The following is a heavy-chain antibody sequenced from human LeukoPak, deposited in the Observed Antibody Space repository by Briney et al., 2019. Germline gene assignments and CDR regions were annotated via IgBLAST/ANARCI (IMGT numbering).Heavy chain of an antibody. CDR1: GFTFSSYA. CDR3: AKDGAYYDFWSGYPYYYYSYMDV. Sequence: GGSLRLSCAASGFTFSSYAMSWVRQAPGKGLEWVSAISGSGGSTYYADSVKGRFTISRDNSKNMLYLQMNSLRAEDTAVYYCAKDGAYYDFWSGYPYYYYSYMDVWGKGTTVTVSS. D-gene: IGHD3-3*01. V-gene: IGHV3-23*01. CDR2: ISGSGGST. J-gene: IGHJ6*03.